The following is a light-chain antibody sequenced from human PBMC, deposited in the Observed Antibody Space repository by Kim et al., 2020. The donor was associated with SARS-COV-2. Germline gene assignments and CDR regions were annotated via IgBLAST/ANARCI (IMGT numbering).Light chain of an antibody. Sequence: QSALTQPPSASGSPGQSVTISCTGISSDVGGYKFVSWFQKHPGKAHKLIIYEVTKRPSGVPDRFAGSDSGNTASLTVSGLQTDDEADYYGSLGAGRNTCVFGSGTRVTVL. CDR3: SLGAGRNTCV. CDR1: SSDVGGYKF. J-gene: IGLJ1*01. CDR2: EVT. V-gene: IGLV2-8*01.